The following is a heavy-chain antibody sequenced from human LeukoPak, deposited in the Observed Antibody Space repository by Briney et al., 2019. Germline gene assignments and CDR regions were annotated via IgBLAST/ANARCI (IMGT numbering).Heavy chain of an antibody. Sequence: GSLRLSCAASGFTFSSYGMHWVRQAPGKGLEWVAVISYDGSNKYYADSVKGRFTISRDNSKNTLYLQMSSLRAEDTAVYYCARDGRYYYDSSGSDYWGQGTLVTVSS. CDR1: GFTFSSYG. CDR2: ISYDGSNK. J-gene: IGHJ4*02. CDR3: ARDGRYYYDSSGSDY. D-gene: IGHD3-22*01. V-gene: IGHV3-30*03.